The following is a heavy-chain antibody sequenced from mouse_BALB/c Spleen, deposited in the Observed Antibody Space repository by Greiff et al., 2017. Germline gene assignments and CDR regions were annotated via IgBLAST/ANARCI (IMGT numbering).Heavy chain of an antibody. Sequence: DVQLQESGAELVKPGASVKLSCTASGFNIKDTYMHWVKQRPEQGLEWIGRIDPANGNTKYDPKFQGKATITADTSSNTAYLQLSSLTSEDTAVYYCARSYYGSSYGFAYWGQGTLVTVSA. J-gene: IGHJ3*01. D-gene: IGHD1-1*01. CDR1: GFNIKDTY. CDR2: IDPANGNT. V-gene: IGHV14-3*02. CDR3: ARSYYGSSYGFAY.